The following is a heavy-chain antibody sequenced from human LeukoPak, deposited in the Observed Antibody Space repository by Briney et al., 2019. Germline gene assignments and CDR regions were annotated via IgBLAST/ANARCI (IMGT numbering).Heavy chain of an antibody. CDR3: VKGGGPRGFDY. Sequence: GGSLRLSCAASGFTFNNYWMHWVRQAPGKGLVWVSRIDSDGSSTRYADAVKGRFTISRDNAKNTLYPQMNSLRAEDTAIYYCVKGGGPRGFDYWGQGILVTVSS. V-gene: IGHV3-74*01. CDR1: GFTFNNYW. D-gene: IGHD3-10*01. CDR2: IDSDGSST. J-gene: IGHJ4*02.